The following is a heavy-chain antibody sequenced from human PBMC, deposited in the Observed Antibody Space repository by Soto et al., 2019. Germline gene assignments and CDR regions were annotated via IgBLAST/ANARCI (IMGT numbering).Heavy chain of an antibody. CDR1: GGLFSSFA. V-gene: IGHV1-69*01. CDR2: IIPVFGTT. J-gene: IGHJ4*02. CDR3: ARGGGPYVWFNDV. D-gene: IGHD3-10*01. Sequence: QEQLVQSGAEVKKPGSSVKVSCKDSGGLFSSFAISWVRQAPGQGLEWMVGIIPVFGTTNYAEKFQGRVTITADESTTTAYVELSSLTSDDTAMYYGARGGGPYVWFNDVWGQGTQVTVSA.